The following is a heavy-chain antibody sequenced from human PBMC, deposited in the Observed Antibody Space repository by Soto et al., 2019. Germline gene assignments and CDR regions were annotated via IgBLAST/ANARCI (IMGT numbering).Heavy chain of an antibody. J-gene: IGHJ6*02. Sequence: GGSLRLSCVVSGITFSTYRMHWVRQAPGKGLEWVSSISSSSSYIYYADSVKGRFTISRDNAKNSLYLQMNSLRAEDTAVYYWARRGGFGELSYYYYGMDVWGQGTTVTVSS. D-gene: IGHD3-10*01. CDR1: GITFSTYR. CDR3: ARRGGFGELSYYYYGMDV. V-gene: IGHV3-21*01. CDR2: ISSSSSYI.